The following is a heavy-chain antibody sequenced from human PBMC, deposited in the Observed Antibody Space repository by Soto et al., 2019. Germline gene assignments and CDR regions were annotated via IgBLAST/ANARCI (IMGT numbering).Heavy chain of an antibody. CDR2: IKEDGSEK. CDR1: GFTFSSYW. J-gene: IGHJ4*02. Sequence: PGGSLRLSCVVSGFTFSSYWMSWVRQAPGKGLEWVAIIKEDGSEKYYVDSVKGRFTISRDNAKNSLYLQMNSLRAEDTAVYYCARDQPGPTSYWGQGTLVTVSS. V-gene: IGHV3-7*01. CDR3: ARDQPGPTSY.